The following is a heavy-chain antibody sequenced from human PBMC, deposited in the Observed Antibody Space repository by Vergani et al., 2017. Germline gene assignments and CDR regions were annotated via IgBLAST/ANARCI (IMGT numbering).Heavy chain of an antibody. CDR1: GFTFSSYA. V-gene: IGHV3-23*04. CDR2: ISGSGGST. Sequence: VQLVESGGGVVQPGRSLRLSCAASGFTFSSYAMSWVRQAPGKGLEWVSAISGSGGSTYYADSVKGRFTISRDNSKNTLYLQMNSLRAEDTAVYYCARDRPYYYGSGSYYNLVHYYGMDVWGQGTTVTVSS. CDR3: ARDRPYYYGSGSYYNLVHYYGMDV. D-gene: IGHD3-10*01. J-gene: IGHJ6*02.